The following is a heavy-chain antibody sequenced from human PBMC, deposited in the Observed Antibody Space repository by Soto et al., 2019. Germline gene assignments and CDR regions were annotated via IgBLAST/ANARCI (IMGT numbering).Heavy chain of an antibody. CDR3: ARRVSVPAARNWFDP. D-gene: IGHD2-2*01. Sequence: PSETMSHTKTVAGGYIGSGGYCWSWIRQHPGKGLEWIGYIYYSGSTYYNPSLKSRVTISVDTSKNQFSLKLSSVTAADTAVYYCARRVSVPAARNWFDPWGQGTLVTVSS. CDR1: GGYIGSGGYC. CDR2: IYYSGST. J-gene: IGHJ5*02. V-gene: IGHV4-31*02.